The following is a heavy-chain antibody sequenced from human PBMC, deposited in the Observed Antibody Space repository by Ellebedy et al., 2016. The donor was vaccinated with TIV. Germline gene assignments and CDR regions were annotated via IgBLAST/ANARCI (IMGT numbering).Heavy chain of an antibody. D-gene: IGHD1-26*01. CDR3: ARDFRGSGFDY. CDR1: GFTFSSYW. Sequence: GESLKISXAASGFTFSSYWMSWVRQAPGKGLEWVANIKQDGSEKYYVDSVKGRFTISRDNAKNSLYLQMNSLRAEDTAVYYCARDFRGSGFDYWGQGTLVTVSS. J-gene: IGHJ4*02. V-gene: IGHV3-7*01. CDR2: IKQDGSEK.